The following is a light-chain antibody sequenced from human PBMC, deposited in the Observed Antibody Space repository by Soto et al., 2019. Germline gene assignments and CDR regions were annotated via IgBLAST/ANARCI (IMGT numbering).Light chain of an antibody. CDR2: EVS. CDR1: SSDVGGYKY. J-gene: IGLJ1*01. CDR3: SSYTSTSTLGV. V-gene: IGLV2-14*01. Sequence: QSVLTQPASVSGSPGQSITFYCTGTSSDVGGYKYVSWYQQHPGKAPKLMIYEVSNRPSGVSNRFSGSKSGNTASLTISGLQAEDEADYYCSSYTSTSTLGVFGSGTKVTV.